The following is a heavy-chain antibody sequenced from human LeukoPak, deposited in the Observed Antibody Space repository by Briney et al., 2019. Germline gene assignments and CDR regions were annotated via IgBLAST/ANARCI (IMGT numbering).Heavy chain of an antibody. D-gene: IGHD1-26*01. Sequence: GGSLRLSCAASGFTFSAYWMTWVRQAPGKGLEWVANIKQDGNEKYYVDSVKGRFAISRDNAKSSLFLQLAGLRAEDTAVYYCARGRDSGRYFGYWGQGTLVTVSS. CDR2: IKQDGNEK. J-gene: IGHJ4*02. CDR1: GFTFSAYW. CDR3: ARGRDSGRYFGY. V-gene: IGHV3-7*01.